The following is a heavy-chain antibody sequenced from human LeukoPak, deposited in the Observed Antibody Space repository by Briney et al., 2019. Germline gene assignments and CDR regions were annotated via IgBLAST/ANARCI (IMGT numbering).Heavy chain of an antibody. Sequence: GGSMRLSCAASGFTFSSYGMSWVRQAPGKGLEWVSAISGSGGSTYYADSVKGRFTISRDNAKNSLYLQMNSLRAEDTAVYYCARAHCSSTSCYLLDLFDYWGQGTLVTVSS. V-gene: IGHV3-23*01. CDR2: ISGSGGST. D-gene: IGHD2-2*01. J-gene: IGHJ4*02. CDR1: GFTFSSYG. CDR3: ARAHCSSTSCYLLDLFDY.